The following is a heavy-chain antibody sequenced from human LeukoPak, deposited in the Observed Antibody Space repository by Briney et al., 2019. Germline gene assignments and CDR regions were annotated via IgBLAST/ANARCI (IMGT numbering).Heavy chain of an antibody. CDR3: ARHDGSSWDGYFQH. V-gene: IGHV4-4*09. CDR1: GGSISSYY. J-gene: IGHJ1*01. Sequence: KPSETLSLTCTVSGGSISSYYWSWIRQPPGKGLEWIGYIYTSGSANYNPSLKSRVTISVDTSKNQFSLKLSSVTAADTAVYYCARHDGSSWDGYFQHWGQGTLVTVSS. CDR2: IYTSGSA. D-gene: IGHD6-13*01.